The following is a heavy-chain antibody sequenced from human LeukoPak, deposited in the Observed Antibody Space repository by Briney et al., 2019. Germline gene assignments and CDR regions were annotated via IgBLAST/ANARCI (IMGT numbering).Heavy chain of an antibody. D-gene: IGHD3-22*01. Sequence: ASVKVSCKASGYTFTSHGISWVRQAPGQGLEWMGWISTYNGNTNYAQKLQGRVSMTTDTSTSTAYMELRSLRSDDTAVYYCARDMGGYLYYYYYYMDVWGKGTTVTVSS. CDR1: GYTFTSHG. V-gene: IGHV1-18*01. CDR2: ISTYNGNT. CDR3: ARDMGGYLYYYYYYMDV. J-gene: IGHJ6*03.